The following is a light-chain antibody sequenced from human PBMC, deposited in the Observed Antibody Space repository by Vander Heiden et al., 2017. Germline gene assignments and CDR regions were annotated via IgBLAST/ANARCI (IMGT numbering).Light chain of an antibody. Sequence: QSALTQPAPVSGFPGQSLTIPCTGTSRDVGGYNYVYWYQQHPGKAPKVMIFDVTSRPAGVSNRFSGSKSGSTASLIISGLQAEDEADYFCASDTTTIPLVFGTGTKVTVL. V-gene: IGLV2-14*03. J-gene: IGLJ1*01. CDR2: DVT. CDR3: ASDTTTIPLV. CDR1: SRDVGGYNY.